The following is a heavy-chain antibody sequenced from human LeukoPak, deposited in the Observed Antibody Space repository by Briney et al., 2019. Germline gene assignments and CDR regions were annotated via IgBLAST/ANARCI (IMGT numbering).Heavy chain of an antibody. D-gene: IGHD5-18*01. CDR3: ARAKYSYVLNFDY. J-gene: IGHJ4*02. V-gene: IGHV1-18*04. Sequence: ASVKVSCKASGYTFTSYGRSWVRQDPGPGLEWMGWIRAYNGNTNYAQKLEGRVTMTTDTSTSTAYMELRTLRSDDTAVYYCARAKYSYVLNFDYWGQGTLVTVSS. CDR1: GYTFTSYG. CDR2: IRAYNGNT.